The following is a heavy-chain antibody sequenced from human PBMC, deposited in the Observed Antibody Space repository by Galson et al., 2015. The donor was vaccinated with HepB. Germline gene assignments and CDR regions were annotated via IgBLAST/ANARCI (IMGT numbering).Heavy chain of an antibody. CDR1: GYTFTGYY. Sequence: SVKVSCKASGYTFTGYYMHWVRQAPGQGLEWMGWINPNSGGTNYAQKFQGWVTMTRDTSISTAYMELSRRRSDDTAVYYCARVRPGDAFDIWGQGTMVTVSS. V-gene: IGHV1-2*04. CDR3: ARVRPGDAFDI. D-gene: IGHD7-27*01. CDR2: INPNSGGT. J-gene: IGHJ3*02.